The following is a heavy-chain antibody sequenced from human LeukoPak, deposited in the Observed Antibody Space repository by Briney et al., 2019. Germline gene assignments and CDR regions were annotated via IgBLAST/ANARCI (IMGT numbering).Heavy chain of an antibody. D-gene: IGHD4-17*01. J-gene: IGHJ6*02. V-gene: IGHV3-53*01. CDR3: ARGGRTTWHGMDV. Sequence: GGSLRLSCAASGFTVSNNYMSWLRQAPGKGPEWVSVIYSDGSTYYADSVKGRFTISRDNSKNTLYLQMNSLRAEDTAVYYCARGGRTTWHGMDVWGQGTTVTVSS. CDR1: GFTVSNNY. CDR2: IYSDGST.